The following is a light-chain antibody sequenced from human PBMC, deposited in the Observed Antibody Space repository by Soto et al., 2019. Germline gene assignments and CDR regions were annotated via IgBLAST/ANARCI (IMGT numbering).Light chain of an antibody. V-gene: IGLV2-14*01. CDR3: ISYTSDDVRYV. CDR1: NSDVGIYDF. Sequence: QSALTQPASVCGTPGQSITISCTGSNSDVGIYDFVSWYQHHPGRALKLIVSEVSHRPSGVSNRFSGSKSGNTASLTISGLQSEDEADYYCISYTSDDVRYVFGTGTKVTVL. CDR2: EVS. J-gene: IGLJ1*01.